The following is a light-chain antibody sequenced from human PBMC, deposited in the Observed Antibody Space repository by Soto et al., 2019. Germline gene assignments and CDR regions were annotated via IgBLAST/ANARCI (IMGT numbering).Light chain of an antibody. CDR1: SSDVGGYNY. V-gene: IGLV2-14*03. CDR3: SSYTTSNTRQIV. J-gene: IGLJ1*01. CDR2: DVS. Sequence: QSVLTQPASVSGSPGQSITISCTGTSSDVGGYNYVSWYQHHPGKAPKPMIYDVSNRPSGVSNRFSGSKSGNTASLTISGHQPEDEADYYCSSYTTSNTRQIVFGTGTKVTVL.